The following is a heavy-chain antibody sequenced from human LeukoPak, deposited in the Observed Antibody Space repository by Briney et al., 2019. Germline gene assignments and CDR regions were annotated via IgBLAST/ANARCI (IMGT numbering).Heavy chain of an antibody. CDR3: ARAKDCSSITCPFDI. D-gene: IGHD2-2*01. CDR1: GFTFSSYW. V-gene: IGHV3-7*03. CDR2: IKQDGSEK. J-gene: IGHJ3*02. Sequence: PGGSLRLSCAASGFTFSSYWMSWVRQAPGKGLEWVANIKQDGSEKYYVDSVKGRFTISRDNAKNSLYLQMNSLRAEDTALYYCARAKDCSSITCPFDIWGQGTMVTVSS.